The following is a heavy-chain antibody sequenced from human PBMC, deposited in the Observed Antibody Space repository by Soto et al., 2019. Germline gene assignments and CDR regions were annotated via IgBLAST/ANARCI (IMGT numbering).Heavy chain of an antibody. CDR2: IYWDDDK. J-gene: IGHJ4*02. CDR1: GFSLSTSGVA. V-gene: IGHV2-5*02. D-gene: IGHD2-21*02. Sequence: QITLKESGPTLVKPTQTLTLTCTFSGFSLSTSGVAVGWIRQPPGKALEWLALIYWDDDKRYSPSLKNRLTFTRDTSENQVVLTMTTMDPVDTATYYCAHRQTDNGDFDYWGQGTLVTVSS. CDR3: AHRQTDNGDFDY.